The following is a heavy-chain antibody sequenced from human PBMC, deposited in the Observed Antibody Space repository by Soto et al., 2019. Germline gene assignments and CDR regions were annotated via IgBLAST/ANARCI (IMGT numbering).Heavy chain of an antibody. D-gene: IGHD2-2*01. V-gene: IGHV2-5*02. CDR3: AHRGFLGDCSRTSCQRAFNWFDP. Sequence: ESGPTQADPTQTLARSCSFSEFSLSTSGMGVGWIRQPPGKALEWLALIYWDDAKRYSPSLKSRLTITKDTAENQVVLTITYMDPVNTATYFCAHRGFLGDCSRTSCQRAFNWFDPWGQGTLVTVSS. CDR2: IYWDDAK. J-gene: IGHJ5*02. CDR1: EFSLSTSGMG.